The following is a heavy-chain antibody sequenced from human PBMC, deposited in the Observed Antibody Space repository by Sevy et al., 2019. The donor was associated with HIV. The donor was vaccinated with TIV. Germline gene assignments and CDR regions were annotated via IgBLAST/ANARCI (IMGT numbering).Heavy chain of an antibody. J-gene: IGHJ4*02. V-gene: IGHV3-30*09. CDR3: ASASVSSFTDDCHHRFDY. D-gene: IGHD2-21*02. CDR2: ISYDGRNK. CDR1: GFTFSSYA. Sequence: GGSLRLSCSASGFTFSSYALLWVRQAPGKGLEWVSLISYDGRNKYYSDSVKGRFDISSDESKTTLFLQMESLKTDDTALYYCASASVSSFTDDCHHRFDYWGRGTLVTVSS.